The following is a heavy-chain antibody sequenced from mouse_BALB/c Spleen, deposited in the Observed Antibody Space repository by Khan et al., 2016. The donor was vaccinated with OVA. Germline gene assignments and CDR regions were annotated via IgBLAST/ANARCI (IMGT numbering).Heavy chain of an antibody. Sequence: QVQLQQSGPELKKPGETVRISCKASGYTFTTAGMQWVQKMPGKGLKWIGWINTHSGVPKYAEDFKGRFAFSLETSANTANLQITNLKNEDTATYFCAREGAAYYRYDGGAMDYWGQGTSVTVSS. CDR1: GYTFTTAG. D-gene: IGHD2-14*01. J-gene: IGHJ4*01. CDR2: INTHSGVP. CDR3: AREGAAYYRYDGGAMDY. V-gene: IGHV9-4*02.